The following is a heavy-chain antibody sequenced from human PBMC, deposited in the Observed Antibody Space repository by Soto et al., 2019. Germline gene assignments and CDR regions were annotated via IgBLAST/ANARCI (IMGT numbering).Heavy chain of an antibody. J-gene: IGHJ4*02. CDR2: ISGSFGST. V-gene: IGHV3-23*01. D-gene: IGHD3-22*01. Sequence: PGGSLRLSCAASGFTFSSYAMSWVRQAPGKGLELFSAISGSFGSTYYADSVNVLVTISRDNSKNTLYLQMNSLRAEDTAVYYCARGLQNTYYYDSSGYYRYYFDYWGQGTLVTVSS. CDR3: ARGLQNTYYYDSSGYYRYYFDY. CDR1: GFTFSSYA.